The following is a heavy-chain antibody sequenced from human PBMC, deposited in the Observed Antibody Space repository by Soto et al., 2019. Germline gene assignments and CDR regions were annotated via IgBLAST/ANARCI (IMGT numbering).Heavy chain of an antibody. CDR2: ISGSGGST. J-gene: IGHJ4*02. V-gene: IGHV3-23*01. Sequence: EVQLLESGGGLVQPGGSLRLSCAASGFTFSSYAMSWVRQAPGKGLGWVSAISGSGGSTYYADSVKGRFTISRDNSKNTLHLQMNTLRAEDTAVYYCAKMSHYYGSGSYNDYWGQGTLVTVSS. D-gene: IGHD3-10*01. CDR1: GFTFSSYA. CDR3: AKMSHYYGSGSYNDY.